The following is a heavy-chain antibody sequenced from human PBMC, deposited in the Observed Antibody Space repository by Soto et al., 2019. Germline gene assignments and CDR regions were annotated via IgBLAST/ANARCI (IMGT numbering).Heavy chain of an antibody. D-gene: IGHD6-6*01. CDR1: GYSISSGYY. Sequence: PSETLSLTCAVSGYSISSGYYWGWIRQPPGKGLEWIGSVYHTVSAYYNPSLKSRVTISLDTSKNHFSLRLSSVTAADTAIYYCVRDGGSSSGIDSWGQGTLVTVSS. CDR3: VRDGGSSSGIDS. V-gene: IGHV4-38-2*02. J-gene: IGHJ4*02. CDR2: VYHTVSA.